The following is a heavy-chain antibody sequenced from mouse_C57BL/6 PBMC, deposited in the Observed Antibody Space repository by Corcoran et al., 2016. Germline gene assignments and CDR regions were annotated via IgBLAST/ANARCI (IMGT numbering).Heavy chain of an antibody. CDR2: INTYSGVP. D-gene: IGHD3-2*02. V-gene: IGHV9-3*01. J-gene: IGHJ2*01. CDR3: ARDSSGYDFDY. CDR1: GYTFTTYG. Sequence: QIQLVQSGPELKKPGETVKISCKASGYTFTTYGMSWVKQAPGKGLKWMGWINTYSGVPTYADDFKGRFAFSLETSASTAYLQINNLKNEDTATYFCARDSSGYDFDYWGQGTTLTVSS.